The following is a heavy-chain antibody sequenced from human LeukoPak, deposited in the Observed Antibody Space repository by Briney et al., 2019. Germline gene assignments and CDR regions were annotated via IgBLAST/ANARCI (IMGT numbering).Heavy chain of an antibody. D-gene: IGHD3-22*01. CDR3: ASCPYYYDSSGYSNWFDP. V-gene: IGHV4-34*01. J-gene: IGHJ5*02. CDR2: INHSGST. CDR1: GGSFSGYY. Sequence: PSDTLSLTCAVYGGSFSGYYWSWIRQPPGKGLEWIGEINHSGSTNYNPSLKSRVTISVDTSKNQFSLKLSSVTAADTAVYYCASCPYYYDSSGYSNWFDPWGQGTLVTVSS.